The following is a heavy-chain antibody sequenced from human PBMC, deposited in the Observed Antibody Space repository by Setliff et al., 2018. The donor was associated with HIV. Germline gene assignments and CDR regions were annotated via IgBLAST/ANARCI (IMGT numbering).Heavy chain of an antibody. J-gene: IGHJ4*02. Sequence: ASVKVSCKASGYTFTSYGISWVRQAPGQGLEWMGWISAYNGNTNYAQKLQGRVTMTTDTSTRTAYMELSSLRSEDTAVYYCARDNPSELLFDYWGQGTLVTVSS. CDR1: GYTFTSYG. D-gene: IGHD1-26*01. CDR2: ISAYNGNT. CDR3: ARDNPSELLFDY. V-gene: IGHV1-18*01.